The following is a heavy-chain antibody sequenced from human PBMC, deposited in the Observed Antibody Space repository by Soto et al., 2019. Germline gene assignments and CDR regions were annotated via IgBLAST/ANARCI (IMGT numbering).Heavy chain of an antibody. D-gene: IGHD3-9*01. CDR3: ARGSQDILTGYYYFDY. V-gene: IGHV1-18*01. CDR2: ISAYNGNT. CDR1: GYTFPSYG. J-gene: IGHJ4*02. Sequence: QVQLVQSGAEVKKPGASVKVSGKASGYTFPSYGISGVRQAPGQGLGWMGWISAYNGNTNYAQKLKGRVTMTTDTSTSTAYMELRSLRSDDTAVYYCARGSQDILTGYYYFDYWGQGTLVTVSS.